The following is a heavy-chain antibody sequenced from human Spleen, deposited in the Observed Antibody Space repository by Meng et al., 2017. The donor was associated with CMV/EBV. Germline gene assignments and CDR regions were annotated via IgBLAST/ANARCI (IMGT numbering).Heavy chain of an antibody. CDR3: ATRGVVSMVEVDF. D-gene: IGHD3-3*01. CDR2: INPKSGVT. V-gene: IGHV1-2*02. J-gene: IGHJ4*02. Sequence: CKTSGSTFAGYFIHWVRQAPRQGLEWMGWINPKSGVTNYAPKFQGRVTMTRDTSIRTAYMELSRLRSADTAVYYCATRGVVSMVEVDFWGQGTLVTVSS. CDR1: GSTFAGYF.